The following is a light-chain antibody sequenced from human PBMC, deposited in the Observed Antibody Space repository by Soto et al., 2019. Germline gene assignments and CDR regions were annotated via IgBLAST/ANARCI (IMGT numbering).Light chain of an antibody. Sequence: EIVVTQSPATLSVSPGERVTLSCRASQSVSSSLAWYQQRPGQAPRLLIYDTSTRAAGIAARFSGSGSGTEFTLTISSLQSEDSAVYYCQQYGSSPMTFGQGTKVEIK. CDR1: QSVSSS. CDR2: DTS. J-gene: IGKJ1*01. CDR3: QQYGSSPMT. V-gene: IGKV3-15*01.